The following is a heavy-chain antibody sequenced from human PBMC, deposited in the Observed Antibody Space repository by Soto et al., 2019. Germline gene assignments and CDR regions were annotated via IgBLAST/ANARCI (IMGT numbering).Heavy chain of an antibody. CDR3: ARALGYCSSGRCYYFDY. CDR1: GYSFINYW. Sequence: PGESLKISCKGSGYSFINYWIGWVRQMPGRGLEWMGIIYPDDSDTRYSPSFEGQVTISADKSISTTYLQWSSLKASDTAMYYCARALGYCSSGRCYYFDYWGQGTPVTVSS. J-gene: IGHJ4*02. D-gene: IGHD2-15*01. V-gene: IGHV5-51*01. CDR2: IYPDDSDT.